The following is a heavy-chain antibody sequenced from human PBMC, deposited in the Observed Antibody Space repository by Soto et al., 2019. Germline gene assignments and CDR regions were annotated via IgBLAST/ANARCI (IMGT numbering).Heavy chain of an antibody. CDR2: IIPISGTP. CDR1: GGTFANFA. V-gene: IGHV1-69*01. Sequence: QVQLVQSGAEVKKPGSSVKVSCKAFGGTFANFAINWVRQAPGQGLEWMGGIIPISGTPYYAQRFQGRVTITADESTTTTYMELNSLTSEDTVIYYCTRDTSDYDSNWFDPWGQGTLVTVSS. D-gene: IGHD5-12*01. J-gene: IGHJ5*02. CDR3: TRDTSDYDSNWFDP.